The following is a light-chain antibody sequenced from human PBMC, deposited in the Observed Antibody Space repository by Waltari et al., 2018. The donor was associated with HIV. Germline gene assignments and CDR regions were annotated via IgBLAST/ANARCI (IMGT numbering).Light chain of an antibody. J-gene: IGLJ2*01. CDR3: ATWDDSLSGVV. Sequence: QSVLTQPPSASATPGQRVTISCSGSSSNIGNYYVYWYQQLPGATPKVLIFRNNRRPSGVPDRVSGSKSGTSASLAISGRRSEDEADYYCATWDDSLSGVVFGGGTKLTVL. CDR1: SSNIGNYY. V-gene: IGLV1-47*01. CDR2: RNN.